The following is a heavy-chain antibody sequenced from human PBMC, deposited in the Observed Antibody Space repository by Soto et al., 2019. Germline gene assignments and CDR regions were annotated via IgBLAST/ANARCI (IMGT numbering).Heavy chain of an antibody. Sequence: EVQLVESGGGLIQPGGSLRLSCAVSGFTVSNNYMSWVRQAPGKGLEGVSVIYSGGYTAYGDSVKGRFTISRDNSKNTLYPTKKRVDGVDPGLFYWANPAGGGGYWGQGTLVTVSS. V-gene: IGHV3-53*01. CDR2: IYSGGYT. CDR3: ANPAGGGGY. J-gene: IGHJ4*02. D-gene: IGHD3-10*01. CDR1: GFTVSNNY.